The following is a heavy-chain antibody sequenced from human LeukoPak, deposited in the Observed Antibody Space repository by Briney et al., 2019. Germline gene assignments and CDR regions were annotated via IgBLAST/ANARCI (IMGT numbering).Heavy chain of an antibody. CDR1: GGTFSSYA. D-gene: IGHD5-18*01. J-gene: IGHJ4*02. CDR3: ARVRYSYGFDY. V-gene: IGHV1-69*04. Sequence: SVKVSCKASGGTFSSYAISWVRQAPGQGLEWMGRIIPILGIANYAQKFQGRVTITADKSTSTAYMELSSLRSEDTAVYYCARVRYSYGFDYWGQGTLVTVSS. CDR2: IIPILGIA.